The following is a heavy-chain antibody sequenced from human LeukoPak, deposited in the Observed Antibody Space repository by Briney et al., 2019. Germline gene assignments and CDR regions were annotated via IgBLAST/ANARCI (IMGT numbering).Heavy chain of an antibody. D-gene: IGHD1-26*01. J-gene: IGHJ4*02. V-gene: IGHV1-24*01. CDR1: GYTLTELS. Sequence: ASVKVSCKVSGYTLTELSMHWVRQAPGKGLEWMGGFDPEDGETIYAQKFQGRVTMTEDTSTDTAYMELSSLRSEDTAVYYCATGVGGSYLPWVNYWGQGTLVTVSS. CDR2: FDPEDGET. CDR3: ATGVGGSYLPWVNY.